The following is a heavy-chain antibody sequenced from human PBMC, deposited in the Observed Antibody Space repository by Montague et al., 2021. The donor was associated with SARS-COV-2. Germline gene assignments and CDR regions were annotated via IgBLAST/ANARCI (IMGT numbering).Heavy chain of an antibody. D-gene: IGHD2-8*01. Sequence: SLRLSCAASGFAFFNFDMAWVRQAPGRGLEWISAISSSGATILYADSLKGRFTISRDNIQKSLYLQMNSLRAEDTAVYYCATNKYCTLHDCLHGRHYFDHWGQGTLVTVSS. V-gene: IGHV3-48*03. CDR2: ISSSGATI. CDR1: GFAFFNFD. CDR3: ATNKYCTLHDCLHGRHYFDH. J-gene: IGHJ4*02.